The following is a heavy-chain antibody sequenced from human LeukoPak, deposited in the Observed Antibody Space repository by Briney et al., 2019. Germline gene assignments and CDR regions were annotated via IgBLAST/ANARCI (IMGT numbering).Heavy chain of an antibody. V-gene: IGHV3-23*01. J-gene: IGHJ6*02. CDR1: GFTFSSYA. D-gene: IGHD3-9*01. CDR3: AKDGRYLALYGMDV. Sequence: GGSLRLSCAASGFTFSSYAMNWVRQAPGKGLEWVSAISGSGGSTYYADSVKGRFTISRDNSKNTLYLQMNSLRAEDTAVYYCAKDGRYLALYGMDVWGQGTTVTVSS. CDR2: ISGSGGST.